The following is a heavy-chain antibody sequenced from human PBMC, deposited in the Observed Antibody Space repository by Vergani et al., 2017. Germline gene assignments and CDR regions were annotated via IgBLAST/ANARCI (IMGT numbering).Heavy chain of an antibody. CDR1: GGSISSYY. J-gene: IGHJ6*02. V-gene: IGHV4-59*01. CDR3: ARESLYCSGGSCYSDGMDV. Sequence: QVQLQESGPGLVKPSETLSLTCTVSGGSISSYYWSWIRQPPGKGLEWIGYIYYSGSTNYNPSLKSRVTISVDTSKNQFSVKLSSVTAADTAVYYCARESLYCSGGSCYSDGMDVWGQGTTVTGSS. D-gene: IGHD2-15*01. CDR2: IYYSGST.